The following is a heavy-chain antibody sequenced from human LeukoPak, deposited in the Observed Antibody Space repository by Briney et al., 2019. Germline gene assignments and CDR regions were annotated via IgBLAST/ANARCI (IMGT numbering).Heavy chain of an antibody. J-gene: IGHJ3*02. D-gene: IGHD3-22*01. CDR1: GYTFTSYG. V-gene: IGHV1-18*01. CDR3: ARDHLYYYDSSGYYYEAFDI. Sequence: ASVKVSCKASGYTFTSYGISWVRQAPGQGLEWMGWISAYNGNTNYAQKLQGRVTMTTDTSTSTAYMELRSLRSDDTAVYYCARDHLYYYDSSGYYYEAFDIWGQGTMVTVSS. CDR2: ISAYNGNT.